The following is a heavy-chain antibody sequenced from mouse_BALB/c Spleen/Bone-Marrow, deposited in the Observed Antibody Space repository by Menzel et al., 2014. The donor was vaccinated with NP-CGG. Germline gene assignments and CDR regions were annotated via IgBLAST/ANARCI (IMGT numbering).Heavy chain of an antibody. CDR2: IYPGDGDT. V-gene: IGHV1-82*01. CDR3: ARGSNSWYFDV. Sequence: LVESGPELVKPGASVKISCKASGYAFSSSWMNWVKQRPGQGLEWIGRIYPGDGDTNYNGKFKGKATLTADKSSSTAYMRLSSLTSVDSAVYFCARGSNSWYFDVWGAGTTVTVSS. CDR1: GYAFSSSW. D-gene: IGHD2-5*01. J-gene: IGHJ1*01.